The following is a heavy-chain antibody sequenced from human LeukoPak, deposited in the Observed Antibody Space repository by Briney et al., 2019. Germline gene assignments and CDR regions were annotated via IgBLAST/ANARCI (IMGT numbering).Heavy chain of an antibody. V-gene: IGHV3-7*01. CDR3: ASLGN. D-gene: IGHD1-1*01. CDR2: IKQDGSEK. CDR1: GFPFSNFW. Sequence: PGGSLRLSCATSGFPFSNFWMNWVRQAPGKGLEWVANIKQDGSEKFYVDSVKGRFTISRDNAKNSLYLQTNSLRADDTAVYYCASLGNWGQGTLVTVSS. J-gene: IGHJ4*02.